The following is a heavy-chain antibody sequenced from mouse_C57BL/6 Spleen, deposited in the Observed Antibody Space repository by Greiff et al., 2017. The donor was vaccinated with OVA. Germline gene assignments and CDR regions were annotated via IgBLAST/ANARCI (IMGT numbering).Heavy chain of an antibody. J-gene: IGHJ4*01. CDR1: GFSLTSYG. CDR3: ASSGVPYAMDY. V-gene: IGHV2-2*01. CDR2: IWSGGST. Sequence: VQRVESGPGLVQPSQSLSITCTVSGFSLTSYGVHWVRQSPGKGLEWLGVIWSGGSTDYNAAFISRLSISKDNSKSQVFFKMNSLQADDTAIYYCASSGVPYAMDYWGQGTSVTVSS.